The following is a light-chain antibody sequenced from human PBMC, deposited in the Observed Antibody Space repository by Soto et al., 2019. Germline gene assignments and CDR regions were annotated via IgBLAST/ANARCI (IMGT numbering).Light chain of an antibody. J-gene: IGLJ1*01. CDR1: TGAVTSGHY. CDR3: LLSYSAYYV. Sequence: QAVVTQEPSLTVSPGGTLTLTCGSSTGAVTSGHYPYWFQQKPGQAPRTLIYDTSNKHSWTPARFSGSLLGGKAALTLSGAQPEDEAEYYCLLSYSAYYVFGTGTKVTVL. CDR2: DTS. V-gene: IGLV7-46*01.